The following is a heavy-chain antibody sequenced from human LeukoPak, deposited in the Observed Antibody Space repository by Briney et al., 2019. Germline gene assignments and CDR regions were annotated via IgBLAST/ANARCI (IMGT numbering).Heavy chain of an antibody. Sequence: GRSLRLSCAASGFTFSSYGMHWVRQAPGKGLEWVAVIWYDGSNKYYADSVKGRFTISRDNSKNTLYLQMNSLRAEDTAVYYCARGWDRDPGIAAAGVDYWGQGTLVTVSS. CDR3: ARGWDRDPGIAAAGVDY. CDR2: IWYDGSNK. V-gene: IGHV3-33*01. J-gene: IGHJ4*02. CDR1: GFTFSSYG. D-gene: IGHD6-13*01.